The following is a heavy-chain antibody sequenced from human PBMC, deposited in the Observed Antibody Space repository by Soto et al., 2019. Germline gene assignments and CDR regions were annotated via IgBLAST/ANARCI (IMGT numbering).Heavy chain of an antibody. J-gene: IGHJ6*02. CDR3: AKDNYYGSGSYFYSYYGMDV. CDR1: GFTFSSYA. D-gene: IGHD3-10*01. Sequence: EVQLLESGGGLVQPGGSLRLSCAASGFTFSSYAMSWVRQAPGKGLEWVSAISGSGGSTYYADSVKGRFTISRDNSKNTLYLQMNRLRPEDTAVYYCAKDNYYGSGSYFYSYYGMDVWGQGTTVTVSS. V-gene: IGHV3-23*01. CDR2: ISGSGGST.